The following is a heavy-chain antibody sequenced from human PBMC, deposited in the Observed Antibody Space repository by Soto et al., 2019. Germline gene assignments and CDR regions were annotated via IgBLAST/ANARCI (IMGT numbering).Heavy chain of an antibody. Sequence: ASVKVSCKASGYTFTSYDINCVRQATGQGLEWMGWMNPNSGNTGYAQKFQGRVTMTRNTSISTAYMELSSLRSEDTAVYYCATPSGYDSGAFDIWGQGTMVTVSS. D-gene: IGHD5-12*01. J-gene: IGHJ3*02. V-gene: IGHV1-8*01. CDR2: MNPNSGNT. CDR1: GYTFTSYD. CDR3: ATPSGYDSGAFDI.